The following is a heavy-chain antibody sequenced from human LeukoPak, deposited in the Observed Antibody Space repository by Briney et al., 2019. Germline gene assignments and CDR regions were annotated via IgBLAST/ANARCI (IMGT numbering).Heavy chain of an antibody. Sequence: GASVKVSCKASGYTFASYDINWVRQATGQGLEWMGWMNPNSGNTGYAQKFQGRVTVTRDTSTSTVYMELSSLRSEDTAVYYCAPGGDYCSSSSCPSWGQGTIVTVSS. J-gene: IGHJ3*01. V-gene: IGHV1-8*01. CDR2: MNPNSGNT. CDR3: APGGDYCSSSSCPS. CDR1: GYTFASYD. D-gene: IGHD2-2*01.